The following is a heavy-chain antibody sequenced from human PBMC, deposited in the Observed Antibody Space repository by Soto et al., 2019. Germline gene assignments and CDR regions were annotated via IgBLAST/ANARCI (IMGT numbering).Heavy chain of an antibody. Sequence: QVQLVQSGAEVKKPGASVKVSCKASGYTFSTYGVTWVRQAPGQGLEWMGWISTYNGYTDCAQKFLGRVTMTTDTSTSTAYMELTSLRSDDPAVYYCARGAGAVDVCGPGTTVTVSS. CDR2: ISTYNGYT. CDR1: GYTFSTYG. D-gene: IGHD7-27*01. CDR3: ARGAGAVDV. V-gene: IGHV1-18*01. J-gene: IGHJ6*02.